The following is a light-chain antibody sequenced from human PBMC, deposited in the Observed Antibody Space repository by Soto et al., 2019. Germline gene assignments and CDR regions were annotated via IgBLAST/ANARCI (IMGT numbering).Light chain of an antibody. Sequence: DIVLTQSPGTLSLSPGERATLSCRSSQSVSSNYLAWYQQKPDQAPRLVIYDVSGRATGIPDRFSGSGSGTDFTLTISRLEPDDFAVYYCQQYGSSPTFGQGTKVAIK. J-gene: IGKJ1*01. V-gene: IGKV3-20*01. CDR2: DVS. CDR1: QSVSSNY. CDR3: QQYGSSPT.